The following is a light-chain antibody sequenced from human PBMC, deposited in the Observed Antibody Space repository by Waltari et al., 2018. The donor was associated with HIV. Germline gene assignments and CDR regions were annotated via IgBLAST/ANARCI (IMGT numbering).Light chain of an antibody. J-gene: IGLJ1*01. CDR2: ANN. CDR3: QSYDTSLDSYI. CDR1: DYNIGAAHF. V-gene: IGLV1-40*01. Sequence: QSVLTQAPSVSGAPGQGVTISCTGSDYNIGAAHFVHWYQQLPARGPKLLIYANNSRLSVVPDRFAVSKSGTSASLAITGLQADDEADYYCQSYDTSLDSYICGTGTKVTGL.